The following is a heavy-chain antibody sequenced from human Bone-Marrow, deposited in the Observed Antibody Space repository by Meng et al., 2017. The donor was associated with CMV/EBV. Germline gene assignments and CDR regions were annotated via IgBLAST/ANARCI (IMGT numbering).Heavy chain of an antibody. CDR3: ARGYQRKLSIVGARRPRPGEYFQH. D-gene: IGHD1-26*01. CDR1: GGSFSGYY. Sequence: ETLSLTCAVYGGSFSGYYWSWIRQPPGKGLEWIGEINHSGSTNYNPSLKSRVTISVDTSKNQFSLKLSSVTAADTAVYYCARGYQRKLSIVGARRPRPGEYFQHWGQGTLVTVSS. V-gene: IGHV4-34*01. J-gene: IGHJ1*01. CDR2: INHSGST.